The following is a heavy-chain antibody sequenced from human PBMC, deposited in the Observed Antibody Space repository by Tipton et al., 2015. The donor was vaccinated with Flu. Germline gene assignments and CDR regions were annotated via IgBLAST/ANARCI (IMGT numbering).Heavy chain of an antibody. CDR3: ARHGPQGGDPNWFDP. CDR1: GDSMRSDYF. Sequence: TLSLTCTVSGDSMRSDYFWGWIRQAPGKGLEWIGNIHYSGSPHYNPSLKSRVTISVDTSKNQFSLKLNSVTATDTAVYYCARHGPQGGDPNWFDPWGLGTLVTVSA. V-gene: IGHV4-38-2*02. D-gene: IGHD2-21*02. CDR2: IHYSGSP. J-gene: IGHJ5*02.